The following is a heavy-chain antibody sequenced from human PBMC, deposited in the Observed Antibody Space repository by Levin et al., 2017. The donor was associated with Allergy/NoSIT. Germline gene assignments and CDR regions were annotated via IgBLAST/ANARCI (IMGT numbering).Heavy chain of an antibody. CDR1: GGSISSSSYY. J-gene: IGHJ4*02. Sequence: RSQTLSLTCTVSGGSISSSSYYWGWIRQPPGKGLEWIGSIYYSGSTYYNPSLKSRVTISVDTSKNQFSLKLSSVTAADTAVYYCATGRNYANFYFDYWGQGTLVTVSS. CDR3: ATGRNYANFYFDY. D-gene: IGHD4-11*01. V-gene: IGHV4-39*01. CDR2: IYYSGST.